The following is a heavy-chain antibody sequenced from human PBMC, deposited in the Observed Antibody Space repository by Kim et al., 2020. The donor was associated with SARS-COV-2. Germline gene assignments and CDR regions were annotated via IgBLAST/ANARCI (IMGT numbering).Heavy chain of an antibody. Sequence: YYAETVKGRFTISRDNTKNTLYRQRNSLRAEDTAVYYCAKAHGDPPRFDYWGQGTLVTVSS. CDR3: AKAHGDPPRFDY. D-gene: IGHD4-17*01. J-gene: IGHJ4*02. V-gene: IGHV3-23*01.